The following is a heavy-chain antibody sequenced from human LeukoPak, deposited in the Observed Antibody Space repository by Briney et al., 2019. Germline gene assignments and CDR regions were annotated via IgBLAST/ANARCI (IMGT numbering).Heavy chain of an antibody. V-gene: IGHV3-48*03. D-gene: IGHD2/OR15-2a*01. CDR2: ISASGSKI. CDR3: ARDRVACNGDCYDY. Sequence: GGSLRLSCAASGFAFSNYEMNWVRQAPGKGLEWVSYISASGSKIYYAGSVKGRFTISRDNAKNSLYLQMNSLRADDTAVYYCARDRVACNGDCYDYWGQGTLATVSS. CDR1: GFAFSNYE. J-gene: IGHJ4*02.